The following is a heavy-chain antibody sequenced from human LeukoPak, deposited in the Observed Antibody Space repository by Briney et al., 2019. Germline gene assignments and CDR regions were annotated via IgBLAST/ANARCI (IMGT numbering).Heavy chain of an antibody. CDR2: IKSKPDGGTT. Sequence: KPGGSLRLSCAASGFTFSNAWMSWVRQAPGKGLEWVGRIKSKPDGGTTDYAAPVKGRFTISRDDSENTLYLQMSSLTTEDTAVYYCATEIRPLYYTSGKGRDYWGQGTLVTVSS. D-gene: IGHD3-10*01. CDR1: GFTFSNAW. CDR3: ATEIRPLYYTSGKGRDY. V-gene: IGHV3-15*01. J-gene: IGHJ4*02.